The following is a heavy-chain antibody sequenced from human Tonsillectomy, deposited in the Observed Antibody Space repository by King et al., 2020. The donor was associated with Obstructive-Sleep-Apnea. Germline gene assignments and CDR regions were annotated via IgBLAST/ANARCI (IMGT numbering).Heavy chain of an antibody. CDR2: VYPGDSDT. J-gene: IGHJ5*02. CDR1: GYSFSKYW. D-gene: IGHD1-26*01. CDR3: ARRSGSSPVLWLDR. Sequence: VQLVESGAEVKKPGESVKISCQGFGYSFSKYWIAWVRQMPGKGLECMGIVYPGDSDTKYSPSFEGQVTISADRSTNTAYLHWYSLKASDTAMYYCARRSGSSPVLWLDRWGQGTLVTVSS. V-gene: IGHV5-51*01.